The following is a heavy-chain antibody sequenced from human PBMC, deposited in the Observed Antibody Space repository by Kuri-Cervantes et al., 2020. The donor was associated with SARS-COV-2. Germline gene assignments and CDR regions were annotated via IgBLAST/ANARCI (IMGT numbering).Heavy chain of an antibody. V-gene: IGHV3-21*01. CDR2: ISSSSSYI. J-gene: IGHJ6*02. Sequence: GGSLRLSCAVYGGSFSGYYWSWIRQAPGKGLEWVSSISSSSSYIYYADSVKGRFTISRDNAKNSLYLQMNSLRAEDTAVYYCARDSQQLGYYYYYGMDVWGQGTTVTVSS. CDR3: ARDSQQLGYYYYYGMDV. CDR1: GGSFSGYY. D-gene: IGHD6-6*01.